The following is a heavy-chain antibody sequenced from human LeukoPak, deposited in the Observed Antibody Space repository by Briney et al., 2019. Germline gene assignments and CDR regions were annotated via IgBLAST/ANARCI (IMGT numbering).Heavy chain of an antibody. J-gene: IGHJ6*03. D-gene: IGHD2-8*01. CDR3: AREDCTNGVCPLDYYMDV. Sequence: GGSLRLSCAASGFTFDDYGMSWVRQAPGKGLEWVSGINWNGGSTGCADSVKGRFTISRDNAKNSLYLQMNSLRAEDTALYYCAREDCTNGVCPLDYYMDVWGKGTTVPVSS. CDR1: GFTFDDYG. V-gene: IGHV3-20*04. CDR2: INWNGGST.